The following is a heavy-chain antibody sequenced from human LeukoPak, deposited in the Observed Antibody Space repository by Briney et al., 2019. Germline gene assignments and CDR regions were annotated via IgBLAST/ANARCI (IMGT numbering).Heavy chain of an antibody. Sequence: ASVKISCKVSGYTFTDYYMHWVQQAPGKGLEWMGLVDPEDGETIYAEKFQGGVTITADTSTDTAYMELSSLRSEDTAVYYCATARRFFAGSGGAFDIWGQGTMVTVSS. CDR2: VDPEDGET. D-gene: IGHD3-3*01. J-gene: IGHJ3*02. V-gene: IGHV1-69-2*01. CDR3: ATARRFFAGSGGAFDI. CDR1: GYTFTDYY.